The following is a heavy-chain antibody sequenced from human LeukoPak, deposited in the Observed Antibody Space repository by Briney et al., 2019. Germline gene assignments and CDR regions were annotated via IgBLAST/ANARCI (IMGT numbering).Heavy chain of an antibody. D-gene: IGHD5-18*01. V-gene: IGHV3-23*01. CDR1: GITFSSYG. Sequence: GGSLRLSCAASGITFSSYGMSWVRQAPGKGLEWVSSISSTGGTTYYADSVKGRFTISRDNSKNTLYLQMNSLRAEDTAVYYCASPRGIQLWVFDYWGQGTLVTVSS. CDR2: ISSTGGTT. CDR3: ASPRGIQLWVFDY. J-gene: IGHJ4*02.